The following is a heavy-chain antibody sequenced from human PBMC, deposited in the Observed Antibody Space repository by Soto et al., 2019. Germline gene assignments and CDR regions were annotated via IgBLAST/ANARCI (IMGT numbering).Heavy chain of an antibody. Sequence: SVKRACKGSVGGLSGDPGGWGRQETGQGLEWMGGIIPIFGTANYAQKFQGRVTITADESTSTAYMALSSLRSEDPAVYYCARDRITIFGVFTLRGPAPLYYYRGRHSWGKGPPVSASP. D-gene: IGHD3-3*01. J-gene: IGHJ6*04. CDR2: IIPIFGTA. CDR3: ARDRITIFGVFTLRGPAPLYYYRGRHS. V-gene: IGHV1-69*01. CDR1: VGGLSGDP.